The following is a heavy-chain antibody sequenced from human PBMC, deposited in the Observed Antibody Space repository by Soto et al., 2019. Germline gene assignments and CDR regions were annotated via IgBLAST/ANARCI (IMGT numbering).Heavy chain of an antibody. CDR1: GFTLDDYT. CDR3: AKERAVVVPVSTSYFHYYGLDV. Sequence: ESGGGLVQPGGSLRLSCAVSGFTLDDYTMHWVRQAPGKGLEWVSGVGWNGGDIVYADSVKGRFIVSRDNTRNSLYLEVNSLTTEDTAIYFCAKERAVVVPVSTSYFHYYGLDVWGQGTTVTVS. CDR2: VGWNGGDI. D-gene: IGHD2-2*01. J-gene: IGHJ6*02. V-gene: IGHV3-9*01.